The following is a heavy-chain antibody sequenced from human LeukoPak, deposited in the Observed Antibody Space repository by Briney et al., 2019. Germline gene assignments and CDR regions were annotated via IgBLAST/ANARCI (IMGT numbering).Heavy chain of an antibody. D-gene: IGHD5-18*01. CDR3: ARARSYGSGPLDFDY. CDR1: GFTFSSYA. CDR2: ISYDGSNK. V-gene: IGHV3-30-3*01. J-gene: IGHJ4*02. Sequence: GGSLRLSCAASGFTFSSYAMHWVRQAPGKGLEWVAVISYDGSNKDYADSVKGRFTISRDNSKNTLYLQMNSLRAEDTAVYYCARARSYGSGPLDFDYWGQGTLVTVSS.